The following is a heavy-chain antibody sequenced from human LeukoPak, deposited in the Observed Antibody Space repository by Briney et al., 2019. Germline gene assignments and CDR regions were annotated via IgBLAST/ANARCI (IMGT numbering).Heavy chain of an antibody. D-gene: IGHD3-3*01. J-gene: IGHJ6*03. CDR1: GFTFSSYS. CDR2: ISSSSSPL. Sequence: GGSLRLSCAASGFTFSSYSMNWVRQAPGKGLEWISYISSSSSPLYYADSVKGRFTISRDNAKNSLYLQMNTLRAEDTAVYYCARDRWIFGVVTDYYMDVWGIGTTVTVSS. V-gene: IGHV3-48*01. CDR3: ARDRWIFGVVTDYYMDV.